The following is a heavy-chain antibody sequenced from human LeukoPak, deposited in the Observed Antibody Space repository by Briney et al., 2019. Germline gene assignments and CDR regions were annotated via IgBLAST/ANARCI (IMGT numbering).Heavy chain of an antibody. J-gene: IGHJ4*02. CDR3: ARLYSSRPDY. CDR1: GGSISSSSYY. D-gene: IGHD6-19*01. V-gene: IGHV4-39*01. Sequence: PSETLSLTCTVSGGSISSSSYYWGWIRQPPGKGLEWIGNTSYSGSTYYIPSLKSRVTISVDTSKNQFSLKLSSVTAADTAVYYCARLYSSRPDYWGQGTLVTVSS. CDR2: TSYSGST.